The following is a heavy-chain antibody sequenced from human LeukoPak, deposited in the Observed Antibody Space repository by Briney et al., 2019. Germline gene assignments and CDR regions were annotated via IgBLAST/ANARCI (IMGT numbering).Heavy chain of an antibody. V-gene: IGHV1-69-2*01. J-gene: IGHJ4*02. Sequence: ASVKVCCKVSGYTFTDYYMHWVQQAPGKGLEWMGLVDPEDGETIYAEKFQGRVTITADTSTDTAYMELSSLRSEDTAVYYCAKLEQQLVFTFDYWGQGTLVTVSS. D-gene: IGHD6-13*01. CDR1: GYTFTDYY. CDR2: VDPEDGET. CDR3: AKLEQQLVFTFDY.